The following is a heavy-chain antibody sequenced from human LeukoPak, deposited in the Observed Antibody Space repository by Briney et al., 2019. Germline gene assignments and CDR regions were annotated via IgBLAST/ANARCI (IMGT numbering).Heavy chain of an antibody. D-gene: IGHD6-19*01. CDR1: GFTFTSSA. Sequence: ASVKVSCKASGFTFTSSAVQWVRQARGQRLEWIGWIVVGSGNTNYAQKFQERVTITRDMSTSTAYMELSSLSSEDTAVYYCAASGWYRGRWFVPWGQGTLVTVSS. V-gene: IGHV1-58*01. CDR2: IVVGSGNT. J-gene: IGHJ5*02. CDR3: AASGWYRGRWFVP.